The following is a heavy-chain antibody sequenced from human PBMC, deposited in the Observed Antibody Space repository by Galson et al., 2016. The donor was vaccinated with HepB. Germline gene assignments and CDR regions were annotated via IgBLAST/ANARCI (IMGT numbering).Heavy chain of an antibody. J-gene: IGHJ3*02. D-gene: IGHD2-21*01. Sequence: SVKVSCKASGYSFTGYYMHWVRQAPGQGLEWMGMINPSGGSTTYTQKFLGRVTMTRDMSTSSVYMELRSLRSEDTAVYYCARVNWLRSPFDMWGQGTMVTVSS. CDR2: INPSGGST. CDR1: GYSFTGYY. CDR3: ARVNWLRSPFDM. V-gene: IGHV1-46*03.